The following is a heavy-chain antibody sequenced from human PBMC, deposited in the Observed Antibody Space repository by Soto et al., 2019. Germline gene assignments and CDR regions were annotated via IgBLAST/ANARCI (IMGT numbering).Heavy chain of an antibody. J-gene: IGHJ5*02. V-gene: IGHV3-23*01. Sequence: WGSLRFSCAASGFTFSSYAMSWVRQAPGKGLEWVSAISGSGGSTYYADSVKGRFTISRDNSKNTLYLQMNSLRAEDTAVYYCAKDPGAVAATPINWFDPWGQGTLVTVSS. CDR2: ISGSGGST. CDR3: AKDPGAVAATPINWFDP. D-gene: IGHD2-15*01. CDR1: GFTFSSYA.